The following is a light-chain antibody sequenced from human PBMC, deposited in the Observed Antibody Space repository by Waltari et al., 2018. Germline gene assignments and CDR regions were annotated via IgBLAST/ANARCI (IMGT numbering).Light chain of an antibody. CDR1: SLRSYY. J-gene: IGLJ3*02. CDR2: DKN. CDR3: SSRNGRVV. V-gene: IGLV3-19*01. Sequence: SSELTQDPAVSVAMGQTVRITCQGDSLRSYYASWYQQRPGQAPILVMYDKNNRPSGVPDRFSGSSSDNTASLTITGAQAEDEASYYCSSRNGRVVFAGGTKVTVL.